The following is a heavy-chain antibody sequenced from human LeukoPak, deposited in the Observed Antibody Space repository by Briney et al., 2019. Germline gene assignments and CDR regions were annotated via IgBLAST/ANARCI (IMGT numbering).Heavy chain of an antibody. CDR1: GFTFSSYA. J-gene: IGHJ4*02. CDR3: AKGGSYGYPIDY. D-gene: IGHD5-18*01. V-gene: IGHV3-23*01. CDR2: ITGSGGRT. Sequence: GGSLRLSCAASGFTFSSYAMNWVRQAPGKGLEWVSAITGSGGRTYYADSVKGRFTISRDNSKNTLYLQMNSLRAEDTAVYYCAKGGSYGYPIDYWGQGALVTVSS.